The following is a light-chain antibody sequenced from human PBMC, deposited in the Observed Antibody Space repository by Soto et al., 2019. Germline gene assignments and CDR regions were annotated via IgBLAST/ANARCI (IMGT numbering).Light chain of an antibody. CDR2: EVT. V-gene: IGLV2-14*03. CDR3: GSYTTSNTLV. Sequence: QSALTQPDSVSGSPGQSITISCTGTSSDVGGYNYVSWYQQHPGKAPKLLIYEVTYRPSGVSNRFSGSKSGNTASLTISGLKAEDEADYFCGSYTTSNTLVFGTGTKVTV. J-gene: IGLJ1*01. CDR1: SSDVGGYNY.